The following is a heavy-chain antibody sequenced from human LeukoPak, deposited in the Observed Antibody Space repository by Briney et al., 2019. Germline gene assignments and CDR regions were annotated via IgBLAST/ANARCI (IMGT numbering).Heavy chain of an antibody. CDR3: ANEAGYDSSYFDY. J-gene: IGHJ4*02. D-gene: IGHD3-22*01. Sequence: SETLSLTCTVSGGSISSSSHCWGWIRQPPGKGLEWIGSIYYSGSTYYNPSLKSRVTISVDTSKNQFSLKLSSVTAADTAVYYCANEAGYDSSYFDYWGQGTLVTVSS. CDR2: IYYSGST. CDR1: GGSISSSSHC. V-gene: IGHV4-39*07.